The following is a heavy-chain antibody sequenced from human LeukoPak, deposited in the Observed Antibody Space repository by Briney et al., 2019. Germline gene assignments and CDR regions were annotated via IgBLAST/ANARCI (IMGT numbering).Heavy chain of an antibody. CDR1: GFAFNNAW. Sequence: PGGSLRLSCAASGFAFNNAWMNWVRQAPGKGLEWVGRIKSKNVGGTTDYAAPVKGRFTISRDDSKNTVYLQMNSLKIEDTAVYYCTSHAAFDPWGQGTLVTVSS. V-gene: IGHV3-15*01. CDR3: TSHAAFDP. CDR2: IKSKNVGGTT. J-gene: IGHJ5*02.